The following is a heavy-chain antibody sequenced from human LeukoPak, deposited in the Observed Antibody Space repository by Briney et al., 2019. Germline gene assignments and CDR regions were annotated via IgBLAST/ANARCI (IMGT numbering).Heavy chain of an antibody. Sequence: RGSLRLSCATSGFTFRRYVMTWVRQAPGKGLEWGSGISDSGGSTYYAESVKGRFTISRDNSMNTLYLQMNSLRAEDTAVYYXXXGGXXNYYDYWGQGVLVTVSS. CDR3: XXGGXXNYYDY. J-gene: IGHJ4*02. D-gene: IGHD2-15*01. CDR2: ISDSGGST. CDR1: GFTFRRYV. V-gene: IGHV3-23*01.